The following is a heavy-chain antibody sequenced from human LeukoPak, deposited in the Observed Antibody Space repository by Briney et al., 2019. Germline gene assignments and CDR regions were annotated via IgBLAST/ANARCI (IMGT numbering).Heavy chain of an antibody. CDR1: GGSISSSSY. CDR2: IYYSGST. Sequence: SETLSLTCTVSGGSISSSSYWGWIRQPPGKGLEWIGSIYYSGSTYYNPSLKSPVTISVDTSKNQFSLKLSSVTAADTAVFYCAGMGICGGGSCYPFDYWGQGTLVTVSS. CDR3: AGMGICGGGSCYPFDY. V-gene: IGHV4-39*01. J-gene: IGHJ4*02. D-gene: IGHD2-15*01.